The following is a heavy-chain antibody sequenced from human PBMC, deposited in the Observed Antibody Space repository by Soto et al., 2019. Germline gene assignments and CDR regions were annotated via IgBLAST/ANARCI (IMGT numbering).Heavy chain of an antibody. J-gene: IGHJ4*02. CDR1: GFTFSSYS. CDR2: ISSSSSTI. D-gene: IGHD6-19*01. Sequence: EVQLVESGGGLVQPGGSLRLSCAASGFTFSSYSMNWVRQAPGKGLEWVSYISSSSSTIYYADSVKGRFTISRDNAKNSLYLQMNSLRDWDTAVYYCAREEIAVAGTVFDYWGEGPLVTVSS. V-gene: IGHV3-48*02. CDR3: AREEIAVAGTVFDY.